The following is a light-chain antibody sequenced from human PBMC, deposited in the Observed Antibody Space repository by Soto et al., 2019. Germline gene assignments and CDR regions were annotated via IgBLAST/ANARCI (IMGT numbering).Light chain of an antibody. V-gene: IGKV3-20*01. CDR1: QSVGSSY. CDR2: GAS. J-gene: IGKJ1*01. CDR3: QENINSPWT. Sequence: EVVLTQSPGTLSLSPGERATLSCGASQSVGSSYLAWYQQKPGQAPRLLIYGASTRATGIPDRISGSGSGREYTLTISRLAPEDFAVYYCQENINSPWTFGQRTNGES.